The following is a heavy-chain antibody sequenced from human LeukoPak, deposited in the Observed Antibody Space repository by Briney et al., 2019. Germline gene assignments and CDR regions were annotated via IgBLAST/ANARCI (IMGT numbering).Heavy chain of an antibody. D-gene: IGHD6-19*01. CDR2: ISSSSSYI. J-gene: IGHJ4*02. CDR1: GFTFSSYS. Sequence: PGGSLRLSCGASGFTFSSYSMNWVRQAPGKGLEWVSSISSSSSYIYYADSVKGRFTISRDNAKNSLYLQMNSLRAEDTAVYYCARAGYSSGWDYFDYWGQGTLVTVSS. V-gene: IGHV3-21*01. CDR3: ARAGYSSGWDYFDY.